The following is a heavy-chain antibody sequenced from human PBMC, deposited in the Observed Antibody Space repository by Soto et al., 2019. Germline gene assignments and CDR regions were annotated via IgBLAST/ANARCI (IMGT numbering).Heavy chain of an antibody. CDR2: IYWDDDK. CDR3: AHLTVTTQHVDY. D-gene: IGHD4-17*01. J-gene: IGHJ4*02. Sequence: QITLKESGPPLVKPTQTLTLTCTFSGFSLSTSGVGVGWIRQPPGKALEWLALIYWDDDKRYSPSLKSRLTITKDTSKNQVVLTMTNMDPVDTATYYWAHLTVTTQHVDYWGQGTLVTVSS. CDR1: GFSLSTSGVG. V-gene: IGHV2-5*02.